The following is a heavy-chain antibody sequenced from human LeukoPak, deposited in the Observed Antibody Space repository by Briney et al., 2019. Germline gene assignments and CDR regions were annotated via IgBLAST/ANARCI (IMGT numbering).Heavy chain of an antibody. D-gene: IGHD4-11*01. V-gene: IGHV1-2*06. CDR3: ARGYNPHAPSNLLLNWFDP. CDR2: INPNSGGT. CDR1: GYTFTGYY. J-gene: IGHJ5*02. Sequence: ASMKVSCKASGYTFTGYYMHWVRQAPGQGLEWMGRINPNSGGTNYAQKFQGRVTMTRDTSISTAYMELSRLRSDDTAVYYCARGYNPHAPSNLLLNWFDPWGQGTLVTVSS.